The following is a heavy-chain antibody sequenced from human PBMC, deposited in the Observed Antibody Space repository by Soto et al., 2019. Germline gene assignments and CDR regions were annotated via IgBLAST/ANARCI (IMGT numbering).Heavy chain of an antibody. CDR2: INPSGGST. CDR1: GYSFTSYY. V-gene: IGHV1-46*01. Sequence: ASVKVSCKASGYSFTSYYMHWVRQAPGQGLEWMGIINPSGGSTSYAQKFQGRVTMTRDTSTSTVYMELSSLRSEDTAVYYCARNADFWSGSVYYYGMDVWGQGTTVTVSS. J-gene: IGHJ6*02. CDR3: ARNADFWSGSVYYYGMDV. D-gene: IGHD3-3*01.